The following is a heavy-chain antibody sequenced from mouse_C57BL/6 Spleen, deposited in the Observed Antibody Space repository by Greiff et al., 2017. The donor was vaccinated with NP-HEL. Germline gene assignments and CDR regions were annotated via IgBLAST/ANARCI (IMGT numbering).Heavy chain of an antibody. CDR3: TRVKDYPYYFDY. V-gene: IGHV5-9-1*02. D-gene: IGHD2-4*01. CDR1: GFTFSSYA. Sequence: EVNVVESGEGLVKPGGSLKLSCAASGFTFSSYAMSWVRQTPEKRLEWVAYISSGGDYIYYADTVKGRFTISRDNARNTLYLQMSSLKSEDTAMYYCTRVKDYPYYFDYWGQGTTLTVSS. CDR2: ISSGGDYI. J-gene: IGHJ2*01.